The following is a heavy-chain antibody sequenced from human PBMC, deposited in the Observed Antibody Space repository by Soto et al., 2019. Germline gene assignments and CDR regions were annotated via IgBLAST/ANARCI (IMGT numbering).Heavy chain of an antibody. CDR1: GFTLSSYW. CDR3: MTSVTTHDY. J-gene: IGHJ4*02. D-gene: IGHD4-17*01. Sequence: EVQLVESGGGLVQPGGSLRLSCAASGFTLSSYWMNWVRLAPGKGLEWVANIKQDGSQKNSVDSVKGRFTISRDNAKNSLYLQMSSLRAEDTAVYYCMTSVTTHDYWGQGTLVTVSS. V-gene: IGHV3-7*01. CDR2: IKQDGSQK.